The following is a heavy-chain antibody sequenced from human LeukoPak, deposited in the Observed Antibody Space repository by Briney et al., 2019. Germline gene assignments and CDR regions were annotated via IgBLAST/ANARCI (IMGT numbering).Heavy chain of an antibody. Sequence: SETLSLTCAVYGGSFSGYYWSWIRQPSGKGLEWIGEINHSGSTNYNPSLKSRVTISVDTSKNQFSLKLSSVTAADTAVYHCARWHYYGSGSYYKHAFDIWGQGTMVTVSS. D-gene: IGHD3-10*01. V-gene: IGHV4-34*01. CDR1: GGSFSGYY. CDR3: ARWHYYGSGSYYKHAFDI. J-gene: IGHJ3*02. CDR2: INHSGST.